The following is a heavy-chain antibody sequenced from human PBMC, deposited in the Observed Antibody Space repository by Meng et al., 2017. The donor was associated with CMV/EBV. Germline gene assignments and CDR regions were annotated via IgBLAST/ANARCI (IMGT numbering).Heavy chain of an antibody. V-gene: IGHV4-39*07. Sequence: SETLSLTCTVSGGSISSSSYYWGWIRQPPGKGLEWIGSIYYSGSTYYNPSLKSRVTISVDTSKNQFSLKLSSVTVADTAVYHCAGEHVPYSSSWYYFDYWGQGTLVTVSS. CDR3: AGEHVPYSSSWYYFDY. CDR2: IYYSGST. CDR1: GGSISSSSYY. J-gene: IGHJ4*02. D-gene: IGHD6-13*01.